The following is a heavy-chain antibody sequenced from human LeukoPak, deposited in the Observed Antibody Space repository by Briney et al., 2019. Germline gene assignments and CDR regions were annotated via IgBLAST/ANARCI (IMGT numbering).Heavy chain of an antibody. CDR1: GFTFGGYA. CDR2: IRSKGYGGAT. CDR3: SADREQWLAPDYFDY. Sequence: GGSLRLSCITSGFTFGGYAMSWVRQAPGKGLEWVGLIRSKGYGGATEYAASVKGRFTISKDDSKGIAYLQMNSLKTEDTAVYYCSADREQWLAPDYFDYWGQGTLVTVSS. D-gene: IGHD6-19*01. V-gene: IGHV3-49*04. J-gene: IGHJ4*02.